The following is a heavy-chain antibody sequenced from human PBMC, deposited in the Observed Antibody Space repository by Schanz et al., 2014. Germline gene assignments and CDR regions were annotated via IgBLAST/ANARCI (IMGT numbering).Heavy chain of an antibody. CDR1: GFTVSSDH. D-gene: IGHD3-10*01. J-gene: IGHJ4*02. V-gene: IGHV3-66*01. CDR2: IYASGAT. Sequence: VQLLQFGGGVVQPGRSLRLSCAASGFTVSSDHMSWVRQAPGKGLEWVSTIYASGATYYAASVKRRFTISRDISKNTLHLQVTSLRAEDTAIYYCARDGNYYGSRNYYKTPCYFDYWGQGTLVTVSS. CDR3: ARDGNYYGSRNYYKTPCYFDY.